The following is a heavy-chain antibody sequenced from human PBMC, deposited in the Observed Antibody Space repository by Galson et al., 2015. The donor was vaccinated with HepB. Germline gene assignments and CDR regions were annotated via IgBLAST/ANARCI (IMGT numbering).Heavy chain of an antibody. CDR1: GGIFSTYI. D-gene: IGHD4-17*01. CDR2: SIPVLGLA. J-gene: IGHJ6*02. Sequence: SVKVSCKASGGIFSTYIISWVRQAPGQGLEWLGRSIPVLGLANYAQRFQGRIAFTADESTTTAYMELSNLRSEDTAVYYCARSGNGDYSGDYFYAMDVWGQGTTVTVSS. V-gene: IGHV1-69*02. CDR3: ARSGNGDYSGDYFYAMDV.